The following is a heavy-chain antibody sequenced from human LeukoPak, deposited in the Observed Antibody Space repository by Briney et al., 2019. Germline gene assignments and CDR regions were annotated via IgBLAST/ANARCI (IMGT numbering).Heavy chain of an antibody. CDR1: GFTFSSYG. Sequence: SGGALILSCAASGFTFSSYGMQWVGRAPGKGLEWVAVIWYDGSNKYYADSVKGRFTISRDNSTNTLYLQMNSLRAEDTAVYYCAKDEGSSGWTAWFDPWGQGTLVTVSS. CDR3: AKDEGSSGWTAWFDP. CDR2: IWYDGSNK. V-gene: IGHV3-30*02. D-gene: IGHD6-19*01. J-gene: IGHJ5*02.